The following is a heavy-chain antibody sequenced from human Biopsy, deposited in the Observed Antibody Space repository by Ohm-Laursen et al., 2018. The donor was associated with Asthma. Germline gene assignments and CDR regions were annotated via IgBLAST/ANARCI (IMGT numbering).Heavy chain of an antibody. CDR1: GGTFNTYV. J-gene: IGHJ4*02. CDR3: ARKAGSCISRTCYSLDF. Sequence: SVKVSCKSLGGTFNTYVIGWVRQAPGQGLEWMGGINSVFGTTTYPQKFQDRVTMTANDSTSTVYMELSSLRSEDTAVYYCARKAGSCISRTCYSLDFWGQGTLVTVSS. D-gene: IGHD2-2*01. CDR2: INSVFGTT. V-gene: IGHV1-69*13.